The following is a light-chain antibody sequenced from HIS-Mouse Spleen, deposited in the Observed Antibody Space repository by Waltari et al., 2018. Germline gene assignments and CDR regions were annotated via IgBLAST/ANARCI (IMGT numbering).Light chain of an antibody. Sequence: IPINQSPSSLYASVGDRVTITCQASQDISNYLNWYQQKPGKAPKLLTYDASNLETGVPSRFSGGGSGTDFTFTISSLQPEDIATYYCQQYDNLHRLTFGPGTKVDIK. CDR3: QQYDNLHRLT. V-gene: IGKV1-33*01. J-gene: IGKJ3*01. CDR2: DAS. CDR1: QDISNY.